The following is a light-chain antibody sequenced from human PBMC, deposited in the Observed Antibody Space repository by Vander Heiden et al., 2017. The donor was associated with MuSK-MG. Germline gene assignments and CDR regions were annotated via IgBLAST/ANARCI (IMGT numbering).Light chain of an antibody. CDR1: QGISSY. CDR3: QHLNSYPII. CDR2: AAS. V-gene: IGKV1-9*01. Sequence: DIKLTQSPSFLSASVGDRVTITCRASQGISSYLAWHQQKPGKAPKLLIYAASTLQSGVPSRFSGSGSGTEFTLTISSLQPEDFATYFCQHLNSYPIIFSQGTQLEIK. J-gene: IGKJ5*01.